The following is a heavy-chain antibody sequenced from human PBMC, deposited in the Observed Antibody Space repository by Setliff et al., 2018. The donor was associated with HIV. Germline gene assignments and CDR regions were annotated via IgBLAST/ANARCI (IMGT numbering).Heavy chain of an antibody. Sequence: PSETLSLTCTVSGDSINSGPYSWGWIRQPPGKGLESIGSISYGGNTHYNPSLKSRVLIPADTSKNQFALKLSSVTAADTGVYYCARRAGFSEGSGYWFYWGQGTLVTVSS. CDR3: ARRAGFSEGSGYWFY. V-gene: IGHV4-39*01. CDR2: ISYGGNT. D-gene: IGHD3-22*01. J-gene: IGHJ4*02. CDR1: GDSINSGPYS.